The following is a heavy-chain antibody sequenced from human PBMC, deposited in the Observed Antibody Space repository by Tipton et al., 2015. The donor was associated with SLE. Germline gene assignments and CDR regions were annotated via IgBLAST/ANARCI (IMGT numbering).Heavy chain of an antibody. D-gene: IGHD3-10*01. Sequence: TLSLTCTVSGDSITSDYWTWIRQPPGKGLEWIGYIYLGSSNYNPSLKSRVTISVDTSKNQFSLKLSSVTAADTAVYYCARAQYYSGAGTVWVDPWGQGTLVTVSS. V-gene: IGHV4-59*01. CDR2: IYLGSS. J-gene: IGHJ5*02. CDR3: ARAQYYSGAGTVWVDP. CDR1: GDSITSDY.